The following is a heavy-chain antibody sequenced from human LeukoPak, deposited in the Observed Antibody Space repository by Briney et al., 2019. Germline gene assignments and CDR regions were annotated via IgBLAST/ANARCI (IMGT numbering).Heavy chain of an antibody. CDR2: INTNTGNP. CDR1: GYTFTSYA. D-gene: IGHD2-15*01. Sequence: ASVKVSCKASGYTFTSYAMNWVRQAPGQGLEWMGWINTNTGNPTYAQGFTGRFVFSLDTSVSTAYLQISSLKAEDTAVYYCARARCSGGSCYSAPGSYCFDYWGQGTLVTVSS. J-gene: IGHJ4*02. CDR3: ARARCSGGSCYSAPGSYCFDY. V-gene: IGHV7-4-1*02.